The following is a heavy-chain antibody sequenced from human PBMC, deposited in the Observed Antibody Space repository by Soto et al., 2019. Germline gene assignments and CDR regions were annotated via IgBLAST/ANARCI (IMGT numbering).Heavy chain of an antibody. D-gene: IGHD6-13*01. CDR1: GGSFSGYY. J-gene: IGHJ4*02. V-gene: IGHV4-34*01. CDR2: INHSGST. CDR3: ASRVAAAGEGAY. Sequence: SETLSLTCAVYGGSFSGYYWSWIRQPPGKGLEWIGEINHSGSTNYNPSLKSRVTISVDTSKNQFSLKLSSVTAADTAVYYCASRVAAAGEGAYWGQGTLVTVSS.